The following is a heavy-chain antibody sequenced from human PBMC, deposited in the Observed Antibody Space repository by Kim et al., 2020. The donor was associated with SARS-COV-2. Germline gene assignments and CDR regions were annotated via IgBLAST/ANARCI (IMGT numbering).Heavy chain of an antibody. D-gene: IGHD2-2*01. J-gene: IGHJ4*02. CDR3: ARQGCSSTSCYQFDY. Sequence: PSLKRRVTISVDTAKNQFSRKLSSVTAADTAVYYCARQGCSSTSCYQFDYWGQGTLVTVSS. V-gene: IGHV4-59*08.